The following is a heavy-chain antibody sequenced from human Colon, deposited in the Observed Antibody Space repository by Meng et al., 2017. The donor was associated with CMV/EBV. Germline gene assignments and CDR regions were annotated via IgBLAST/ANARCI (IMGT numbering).Heavy chain of an antibody. J-gene: IGHJ4*02. V-gene: IGHV3-7*04. CDR1: GFTFSSYW. Sequence: GGSLRLSCAASGFTFSSYWMSWVRQAPGKGLEWVANIKQDGSEKYYVDSVKGRFTISRDNAKNSLYLQMNSLRAEDTAVYYCARGAKGRTYYYDSSGYYYAFGYWGQGTLVTAPQ. CDR3: ARGAKGRTYYYDSSGYYYAFGY. CDR2: IKQDGSEK. D-gene: IGHD3-22*01.